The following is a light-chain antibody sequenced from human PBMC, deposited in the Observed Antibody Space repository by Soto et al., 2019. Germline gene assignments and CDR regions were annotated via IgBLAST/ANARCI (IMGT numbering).Light chain of an antibody. CDR3: QQYGRTSWT. J-gene: IGKJ1*01. V-gene: IGKV3-20*01. CDR2: GAS. Sequence: EIVLTQSPGTLSLSPGEGATLSCRASQSVSTNFFAWYQQKPGQAPRLLIYGASTRATGIPDRFSGSGSGTDFTLTISRLEPEDFAVYYCQQYGRTSWTFGQGTTVDIK. CDR1: QSVSTNF.